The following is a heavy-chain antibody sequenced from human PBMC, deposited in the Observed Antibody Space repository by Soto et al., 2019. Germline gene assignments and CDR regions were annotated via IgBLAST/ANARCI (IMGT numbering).Heavy chain of an antibody. CDR2: VYNDGSA. CDR3: ARLVYASRLNYLYFDH. D-gene: IGHD2-2*01. J-gene: IGHJ4*02. Sequence: PSETLSLTCDLSGVSISSGNWWSWVRPPPGKGLEWIAEVYNDGSANYHPSLESRATISVDRSRNQFSLRLSSVTAADTGKYSCARLVYASRLNYLYFDHWGQGTLVTVPS. CDR1: GVSISSGNW. V-gene: IGHV4-4*02.